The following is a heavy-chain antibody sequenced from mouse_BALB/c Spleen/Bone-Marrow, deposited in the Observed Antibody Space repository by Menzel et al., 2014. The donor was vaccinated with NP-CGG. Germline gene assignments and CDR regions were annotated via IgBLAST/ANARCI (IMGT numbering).Heavy chain of an antibody. D-gene: IGHD2-1*01. J-gene: IGHJ3*01. CDR2: ISSGSSTI. CDR1: GFTFSSFG. V-gene: IGHV5-17*02. CDR3: ARGGNYAWFAY. Sequence: EVNLVESGGGLVQPGGSRKLSCAASGFTFSSFGMHWVRQAPEKGLEWVAYISSGSSTIYYADTVKGRFTISRDNPKNTLLLQMTSLRSEDTAMYYCARGGNYAWFAYWGQGTLVTVSA.